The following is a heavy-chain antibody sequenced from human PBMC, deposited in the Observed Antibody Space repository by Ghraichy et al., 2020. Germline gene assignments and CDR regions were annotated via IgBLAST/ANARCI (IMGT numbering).Heavy chain of an antibody. CDR3: ARENCSGGSCHPMNYYGMDV. Sequence: SVKVSCKASGGTFSSYAISWVRQAPGQGLEWMGGIIPIFGTANYAQKFQGRVTITADESTSTAYMELSSLRSEDTAVYYCARENCSGGSCHPMNYYGMDVWGQGTTVTVSS. J-gene: IGHJ6*02. D-gene: IGHD2-15*01. V-gene: IGHV1-69*13. CDR2: IIPIFGTA. CDR1: GGTFSSYA.